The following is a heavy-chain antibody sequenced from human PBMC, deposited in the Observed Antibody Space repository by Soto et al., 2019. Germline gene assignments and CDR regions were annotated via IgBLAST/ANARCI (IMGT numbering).Heavy chain of an antibody. D-gene: IGHD6-19*01. CDR3: ARRQWHQYGMDV. Sequence: QVQLVESGGGVVHPGTSPRLSCAASGFNFSTYGMHWVRQAPGKGLEWVAVIWYDGTNKDYSDSVKGRFTISRDNSKNTLYLQMNSLSAEDTAIYYCARRQWHQYGMDVWGQGTTVTVSS. CDR2: IWYDGTNK. CDR1: GFNFSTYG. J-gene: IGHJ6*02. V-gene: IGHV3-33*01.